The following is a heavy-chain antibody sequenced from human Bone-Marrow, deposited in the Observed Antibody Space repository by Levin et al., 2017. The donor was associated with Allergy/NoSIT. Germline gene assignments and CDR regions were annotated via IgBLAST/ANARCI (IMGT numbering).Heavy chain of an antibody. Sequence: ASETLSLTCSVSGVSVSSGAYYWSWIRQHPEKGLEWLGYISDSGSTDSISSFANPSLRSRLTIVVDSTQNEFSLNLLSVTAADTAVYYCATFPGYCSGGSCYPNTFDVWGPGTMVTVSS. D-gene: IGHD1-26*01. CDR2: ISDSGSTDSISS. CDR3: ATFPGYCSGGSCYPNTFDV. CDR1: GVSVSSGAYY. J-gene: IGHJ3*01. V-gene: IGHV4-31*03.